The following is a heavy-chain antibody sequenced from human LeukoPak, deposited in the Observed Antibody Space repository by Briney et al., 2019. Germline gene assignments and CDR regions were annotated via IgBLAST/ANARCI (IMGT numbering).Heavy chain of an antibody. D-gene: IGHD5-18*01. CDR2: IFPSGGEI. V-gene: IGHV3-23*01. CDR1: GFTFSTFA. J-gene: IGHJ4*02. CDR3: ATYRQVLLPFES. Sequence: GGSLRLSCAASGFTFSTFAMIWGRQPPGKVLEWVSSIFPSGGEIHYADSVRGRFTISRDNSKSILSLQMNSLRAEDTAIYYCATYRQVLLPFESWGQGTLVTVSS.